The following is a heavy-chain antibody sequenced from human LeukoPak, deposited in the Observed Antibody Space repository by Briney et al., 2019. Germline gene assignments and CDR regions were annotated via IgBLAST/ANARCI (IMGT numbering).Heavy chain of an antibody. CDR3: ARGIDY. Sequence: GGSLRLSCAASGFTVSSYYMNWVRKAPGKELEWVSVIYTGGGRYYAGSVRGRFTISRDTSKNMVSLQMNSLRVEDTAVYYCARGIDYWGRGTLVTVSS. V-gene: IGHV3-53*01. CDR2: IYTGGGR. J-gene: IGHJ4*02. CDR1: GFTVSSYY.